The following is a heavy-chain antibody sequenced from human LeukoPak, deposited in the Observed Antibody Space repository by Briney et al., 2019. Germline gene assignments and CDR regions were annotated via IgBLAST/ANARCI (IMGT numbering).Heavy chain of an antibody. CDR2: IYYSGGT. CDR1: GGSISSSDYY. CDR3: ARSYGSGSSAGY. V-gene: IGHV4-39*01. D-gene: IGHD3-10*01. J-gene: IGHJ4*02. Sequence: SETLSLTCTVSGGSISSSDYYWGWIRQPPGKGLEWIGSIYYSGGTYYNPSLKSRVTISVDTSKNQFSLKVSSVTAADTAVYYCARSYGSGSSAGYWGQGTLVTVSS.